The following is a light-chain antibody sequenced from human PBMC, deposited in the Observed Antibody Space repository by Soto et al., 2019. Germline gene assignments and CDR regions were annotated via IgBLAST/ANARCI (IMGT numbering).Light chain of an antibody. Sequence: QSVLTQPASVSGSPGQSITISCTGTSSDVGSYNLVSWYQQHPGKAPKLMIYEGSKRPSGVSNRFSGSKSGNTDSLTISGLQAEDEADYYCWSYAGSSTFVVFGGGTKLTVL. CDR2: EGS. CDR3: WSYAGSSTFVV. CDR1: SSDVGSYNL. J-gene: IGLJ2*01. V-gene: IGLV2-23*03.